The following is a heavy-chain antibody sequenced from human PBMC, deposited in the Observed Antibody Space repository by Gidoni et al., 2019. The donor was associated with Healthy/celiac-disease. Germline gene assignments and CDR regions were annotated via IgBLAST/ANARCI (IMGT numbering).Heavy chain of an antibody. J-gene: IGHJ5*02. CDR1: GYSFTSYW. Sequence: EVQLVQSGAEVKKPGESLKISCKGSGYSFTSYWIGWVRQMPGKGLEWMGIIYPGDSDTRYSPSFQGQVTISADKSISTAYLQWSSLKASDTAMYYCARSLIGYCSGGSCQGHNWFDPWGQGTLVTVSS. CDR3: ARSLIGYCSGGSCQGHNWFDP. D-gene: IGHD2-15*01. V-gene: IGHV5-51*01. CDR2: IYPGDSDT.